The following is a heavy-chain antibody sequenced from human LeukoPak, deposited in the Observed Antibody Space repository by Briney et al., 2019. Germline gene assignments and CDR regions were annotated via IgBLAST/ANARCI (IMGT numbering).Heavy chain of an antibody. CDR1: GYTFTSYG. J-gene: IGHJ5*02. V-gene: IGHV1-18*01. CDR3: ARVTYYYDSSDDWFDP. Sequence: ASVKVSCKASGYTFTSYGISWVRQAPGQGLEWMGWISAYNGNTNYAQKFQGRVTMTRNTSISTAYMELSSLRSEDTAVYYCARVTYYYDSSDDWFDPWGQGTLVTVSS. CDR2: ISAYNGNT. D-gene: IGHD3-22*01.